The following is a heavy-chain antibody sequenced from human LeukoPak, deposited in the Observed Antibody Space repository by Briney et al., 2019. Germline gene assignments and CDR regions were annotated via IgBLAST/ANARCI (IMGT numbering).Heavy chain of an antibody. V-gene: IGHV3-7*01. D-gene: IGHD5-18*01. Sequence: GGSLRLSCAASGFTFNTHAISWVRQAPGKGLEGVANIKQDGSEKYYVDSVKGRFTISRDNAKNSLYLQMKSLRAEDTAVYYCAYGGGYSYVPPHYWGQGTLVTVSS. CDR2: IKQDGSEK. CDR1: GFTFNTHA. J-gene: IGHJ4*02. CDR3: AYGGGYSYVPPHY.